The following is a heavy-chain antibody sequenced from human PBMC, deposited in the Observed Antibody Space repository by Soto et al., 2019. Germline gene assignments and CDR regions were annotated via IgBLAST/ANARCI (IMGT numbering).Heavy chain of an antibody. CDR3: ARDTMIAAAGNVYYYYGMDV. D-gene: IGHD6-13*01. Sequence: EVQLVESGGGLVKPGGSLRLSCAASGFTFSSYSMNWVRQAPGKGLEWVSSISSSSSYIYYADSVKGRFTISRDNAKNSLYLQMNSLRAEDTAVYYCARDTMIAAAGNVYYYYGMDVWGQGTTVTVSS. CDR1: GFTFSSYS. CDR2: ISSSSSYI. J-gene: IGHJ6*02. V-gene: IGHV3-21*01.